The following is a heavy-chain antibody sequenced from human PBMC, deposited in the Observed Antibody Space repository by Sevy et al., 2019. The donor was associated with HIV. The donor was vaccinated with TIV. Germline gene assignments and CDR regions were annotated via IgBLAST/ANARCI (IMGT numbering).Heavy chain of an antibody. CDR1: GFTFSLYV. J-gene: IGHJ6*02. D-gene: IGHD4-17*01. CDR3: ARDLPSAVNFPFYYYGMDV. Sequence: GGSLRLSCAASGFTFSLYVIHWVRQAPGRGLEWVAVISSDGSNEYYADSVKGRFTISRDNSKNTLYLQMNSLRAEDTALYFCARDLPSAVNFPFYYYGMDVWGQGTTVTVSS. V-gene: IGHV3-30*03. CDR2: ISSDGSNE.